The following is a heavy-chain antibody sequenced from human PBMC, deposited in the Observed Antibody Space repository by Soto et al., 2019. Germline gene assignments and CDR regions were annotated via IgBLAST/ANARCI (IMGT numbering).Heavy chain of an antibody. D-gene: IGHD3-9*01. J-gene: IGHJ4*02. CDR3: AHFDWFIDY. CDR2: ISGSGAST. V-gene: IGHV3-23*01. Sequence: PGGSLRLSCAASGFTFSRYAMSWVRQAPGKGLEWVSAISGSGASTYYADSVKGRFTISRDNSKNTLYLQMNSLRAEDTAVYYCAHFDWFIDYWGQGTLVTVSS. CDR1: GFTFSRYA.